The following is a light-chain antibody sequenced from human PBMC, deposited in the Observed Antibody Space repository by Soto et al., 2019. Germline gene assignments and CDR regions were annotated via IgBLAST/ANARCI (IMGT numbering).Light chain of an antibody. J-gene: IGLJ1*01. CDR2: EVT. CDR1: SSDVGAYDL. Sequence: QSVLTQPASVSGSPGQSITISCTGTSSDVGAYDLVSWYQHHPGKVPKLIIYEVTDRPSGVSNRFSGSKSGNTASLTISGLQAEDEAEYYCSSYTNINTRACVFGTGTKLTVL. V-gene: IGLV2-14*02. CDR3: SSYTNINTRACV.